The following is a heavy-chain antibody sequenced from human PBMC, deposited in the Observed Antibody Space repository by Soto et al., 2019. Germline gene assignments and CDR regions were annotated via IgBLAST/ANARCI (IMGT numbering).Heavy chain of an antibody. CDR3: AREGERATGSMDV. CDR1: GFTFSSYA. CDR2: ISGSATST. Sequence: EVLLLESGGGLVQPGGSLRLSCAASGFTFSSYAMSWVRQAPGKGLEWVSLISGSATSTYYADSVEGRFTISRDNSKNTMYLQMDSLRAEDTALYYCAREGERATGSMDVW. D-gene: IGHD3-16*01. J-gene: IGHJ6*01. V-gene: IGHV3-23*01.